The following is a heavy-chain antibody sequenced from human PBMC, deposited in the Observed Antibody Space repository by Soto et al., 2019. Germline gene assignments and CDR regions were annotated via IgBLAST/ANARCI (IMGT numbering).Heavy chain of an antibody. Sequence: GASVKVSCKASGYTFTGYYMHWVRQAPGQGLEWMGWINPNSGGTNYAQKFQGRVTMTRDTSISTAYMELSRLRSDDTAVYYCARETQVVVVAATPADYGMDVWGQGTTVTV. CDR2: INPNSGGT. D-gene: IGHD2-15*01. J-gene: IGHJ6*02. V-gene: IGHV1-2*02. CDR1: GYTFTGYY. CDR3: ARETQVVVVAATPADYGMDV.